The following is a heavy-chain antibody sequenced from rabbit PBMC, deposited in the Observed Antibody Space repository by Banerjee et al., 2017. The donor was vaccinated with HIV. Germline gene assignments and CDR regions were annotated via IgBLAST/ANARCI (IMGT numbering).Heavy chain of an antibody. CDR3: ARDLGDYGDL. J-gene: IGHJ4*01. D-gene: IGHD2-1*01. Sequence: QEQLEESGGDLVQPEGSLTLTCTASGFSFSSSYYMCWVRQAPGKGLEWIACINAGSNGDSAYASWAKGRFTISKTSSTTVTLQMTSLTAADTATYFCARDLGDYGDLWGPGTLVTVS. CDR1: GFSFSSSYY. CDR2: INAGSNGDS. V-gene: IGHV1S45*01.